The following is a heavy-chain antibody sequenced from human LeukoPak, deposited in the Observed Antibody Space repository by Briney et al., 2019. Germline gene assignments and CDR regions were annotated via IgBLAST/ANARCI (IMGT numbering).Heavy chain of an antibody. J-gene: IGHJ4*02. CDR3: AREVLAAAGTYDY. CDR1: RGSVSGFY. D-gene: IGHD6-13*01. Sequence: SETLSLTCTVSRGSVSGFYWSWIRQPPGKGLEWIGSVYYSGGTNYNPSLKSRVAISADTSKNQFSLKLSSVTAADTAVYYCAREVLAAAGTYDYWGQGNLVTVSS. V-gene: IGHV4-59*02. CDR2: VYYSGGT.